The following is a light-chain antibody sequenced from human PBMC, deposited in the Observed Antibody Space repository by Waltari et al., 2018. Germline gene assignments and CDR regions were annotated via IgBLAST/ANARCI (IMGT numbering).Light chain of an antibody. CDR1: QDITNY. J-gene: IGKJ1*01. Sequence: DIQMTQSPSSLSASVGDRVIITCQASQDITNYLNWYQQKPGKAPKLLIYDASNLETGVPSRFSGSGSGTDFTFTISSLQPEDIAAYYCQHFDNRPWTFGQGTKVEIK. V-gene: IGKV1-33*01. CDR3: QHFDNRPWT. CDR2: DAS.